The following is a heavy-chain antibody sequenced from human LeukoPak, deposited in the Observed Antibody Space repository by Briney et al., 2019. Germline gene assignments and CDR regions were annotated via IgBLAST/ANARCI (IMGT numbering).Heavy chain of an antibody. CDR1: GYTFTSYY. J-gene: IGHJ4*02. D-gene: IGHD2-2*01. V-gene: IGHV1-2*02. CDR3: TRDGGQHLGVLNY. CDR2: ISPNSGGT. Sequence: ASVKVSCKASGYTFTSYYIHWVRQAPGQGLEWLGWISPNSGGTNYPQKFQGRVTMTRDTSISTAYMELTRLRSDDTAVYYCTRDGGQHLGVLNYWGQGTQVIVSS.